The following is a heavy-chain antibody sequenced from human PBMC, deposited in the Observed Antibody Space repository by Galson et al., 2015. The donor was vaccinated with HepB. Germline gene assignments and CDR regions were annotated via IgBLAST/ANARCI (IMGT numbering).Heavy chain of an antibody. Sequence: SLRLSCAASGFTFSSFAMSWVRQAPGKGLEWVSAISGSGGSPYSADSVKGRFTISRDNSKNTLYLQMNSLRVEDTAVYYCAKVVDCYPDYWGQGTLVTVSS. CDR3: AKVVDCYPDY. D-gene: IGHD2-21*01. CDR1: GFTFSSFA. CDR2: ISGSGGSP. J-gene: IGHJ4*02. V-gene: IGHV3-23*01.